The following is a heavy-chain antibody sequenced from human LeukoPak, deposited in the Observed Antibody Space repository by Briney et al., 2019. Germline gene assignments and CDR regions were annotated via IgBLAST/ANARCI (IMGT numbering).Heavy chain of an antibody. Sequence: SKTLSLTCAVYGGSFSGYYWSRIRQPPGKGLEWIGEINHSGSTNYNPSLKSRVTISVDTSKNQFSLKLSSVTAADTAVYYCAELGITMIGGVWGKGTTVTISS. V-gene: IGHV4-34*01. D-gene: IGHD3-10*02. J-gene: IGHJ6*04. CDR2: INHSGST. CDR1: GGSFSGYY. CDR3: AELGITMIGGV.